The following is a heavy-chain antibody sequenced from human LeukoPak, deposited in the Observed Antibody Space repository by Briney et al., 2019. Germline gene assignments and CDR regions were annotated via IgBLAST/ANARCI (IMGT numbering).Heavy chain of an antibody. V-gene: IGHV4-61*02. CDR2: IYTSGST. CDR1: GGSISSGSYY. D-gene: IGHD6-19*01. Sequence: SETLSLTCTVSGGSISSGSYYWSWIRQPAGKGLEWIGRIYTSGSTNYNPSLKSRVTISVDTSKNQFSLKLSSVTAADTAVYYCASDGYSSGSEGPYWGQGTLVTVSS. J-gene: IGHJ4*02. CDR3: ASDGYSSGSEGPY.